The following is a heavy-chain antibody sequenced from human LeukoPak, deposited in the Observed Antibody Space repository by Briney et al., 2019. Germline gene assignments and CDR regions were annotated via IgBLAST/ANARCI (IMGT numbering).Heavy chain of an antibody. CDR1: GFTFSSYW. J-gene: IGHJ3*02. V-gene: IGHV3-7*01. Sequence: GGSLRLSCAASGFTFSSYWMSWVRQAPGKGLEWVANIKQDGSEKYYVDSVKGRFTISRDNAKNSLYLQMNSLRAEDTAVYYCARDMITTEDAFDIWGQGTMVTVSS. D-gene: IGHD3-16*01. CDR2: IKQDGSEK. CDR3: ARDMITTEDAFDI.